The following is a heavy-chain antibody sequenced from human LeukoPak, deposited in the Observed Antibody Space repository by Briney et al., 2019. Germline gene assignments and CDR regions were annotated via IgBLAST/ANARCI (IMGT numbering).Heavy chain of an antibody. CDR3: AKPTVAGTGIFDY. CDR2: ISGSGGST. Sequence: GGSLRLSCAASGFTFSSYAMSRVRQAPGKGLEWVSAISGSGGSTYYADSVKGRFTISRDNSKNTLYLQMNSLRAEDTAVYYYAKPTVAGTGIFDYWGQGTLVTVSS. CDR1: GFTFSSYA. J-gene: IGHJ4*02. V-gene: IGHV3-23*01. D-gene: IGHD6-19*01.